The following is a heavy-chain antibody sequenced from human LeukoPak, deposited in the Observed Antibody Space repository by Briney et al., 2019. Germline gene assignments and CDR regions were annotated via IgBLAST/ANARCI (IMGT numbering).Heavy chain of an antibody. CDR3: ATLRRSGWYIGD. Sequence: GASVKVSCKASGYTFSDYYMHWVRQAPGQGVEWMGWSNPYSGGTNYAEKFQGRVTMTRDTSITTAYMELSSLRSDDTAMYYCATLRRSGWYIGDWGQGTLVTVSS. J-gene: IGHJ4*02. V-gene: IGHV1-2*02. CDR2: SNPYSGGT. D-gene: IGHD6-19*01. CDR1: GYTFSDYY.